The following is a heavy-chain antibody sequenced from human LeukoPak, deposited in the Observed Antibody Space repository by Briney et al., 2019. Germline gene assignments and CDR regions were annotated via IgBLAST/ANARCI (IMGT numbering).Heavy chain of an antibody. Sequence: GGSLRLSCAASGFTFSSYAMSWVRQAPGKGLEWVSVISGSGGSTYYADSVKGRFTISRDNSKNTLYLQMNSLRAEDTAVYYCANTGSGYYYFDYWGQGTLVTVSS. D-gene: IGHD3-22*01. CDR1: GFTFSSYA. V-gene: IGHV3-23*01. J-gene: IGHJ4*02. CDR2: ISGSGGST. CDR3: ANTGSGYYYFDY.